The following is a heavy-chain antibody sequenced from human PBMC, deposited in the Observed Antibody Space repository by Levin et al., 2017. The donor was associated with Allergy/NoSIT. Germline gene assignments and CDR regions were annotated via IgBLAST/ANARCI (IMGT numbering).Heavy chain of an antibody. V-gene: IGHV3-33*01. Sequence: GGSLRLSCAASGFTFSSYGMHWVRQAPGKGLEWVAVIWYDGSNKYYADSVKGRFTISRDNSKNTLYLQMNSLRAEDTAVYYCARPTLAYCGGDCYSLDAFDIWGQGTMVTVSS. J-gene: IGHJ3*02. D-gene: IGHD2-21*02. CDR1: GFTFSSYG. CDR3: ARPTLAYCGGDCYSLDAFDI. CDR2: IWYDGSNK.